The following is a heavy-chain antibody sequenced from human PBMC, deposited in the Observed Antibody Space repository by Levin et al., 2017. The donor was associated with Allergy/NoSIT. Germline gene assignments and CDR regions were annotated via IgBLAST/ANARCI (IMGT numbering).Heavy chain of an antibody. D-gene: IGHD5-18*01. CDR2: IYTSGST. CDR1: GGSISSGSYY. CDR3: ASSPPSRLWLPPGAFDI. V-gene: IGHV4-61*02. J-gene: IGHJ3*02. Sequence: SQTLSLTCTVSGGSISSGSYYWSWIRQPAGKGLEWIGRIYTSGSTNYNPSLKSRVTISVDTSKNQFSLKLSSVTAADTAVYYCASSPPSRLWLPPGAFDIWGQGTMVTVSS.